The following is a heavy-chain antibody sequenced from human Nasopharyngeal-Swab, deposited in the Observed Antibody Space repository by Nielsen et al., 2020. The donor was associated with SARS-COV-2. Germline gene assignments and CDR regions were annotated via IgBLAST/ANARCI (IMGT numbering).Heavy chain of an antibody. V-gene: IGHV3-74*01. CDR3: TRVDVHDAFDM. CDR2: INTDASRT. Sequence: GESLKISCAASGFTLSNYWIHWVRQTPGKGPLWVSRINTDASRTSYADSVKGRFTISRDNAKNTVYLQMNSLRGEDTAVYYGTRVDVHDAFDMWGQGTMVTVSS. J-gene: IGHJ3*02. CDR1: GFTLSNYW. D-gene: IGHD3-16*01.